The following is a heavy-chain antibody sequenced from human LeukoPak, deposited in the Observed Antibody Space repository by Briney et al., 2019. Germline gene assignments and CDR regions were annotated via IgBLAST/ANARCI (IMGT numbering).Heavy chain of an antibody. Sequence: ASVKVSCKVSGYTLTELSMHWVRQAPGKGLEWMGGFDPEDGETIYAQKFQGRVTMTEDTSTDTAYMELSSLRSEDTAVYCCATDSRGVGNAFDIWGQGTMVTVSS. CDR2: FDPEDGET. CDR1: GYTLTELS. CDR3: ATDSRGVGNAFDI. J-gene: IGHJ3*02. D-gene: IGHD3-10*01. V-gene: IGHV1-24*01.